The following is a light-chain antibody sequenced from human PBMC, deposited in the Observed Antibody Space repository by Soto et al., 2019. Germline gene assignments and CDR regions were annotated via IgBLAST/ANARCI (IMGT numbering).Light chain of an antibody. CDR2: DAS. CDR3: QQYNSYCT. J-gene: IGKJ1*01. V-gene: IGKV1-5*01. CDR1: QSISSW. Sequence: DIHMTHSPSTLSAYVGDRVTITCRASQSISSWLAWYQQKPGKAPKLLIYDASSLESGVPSRFSGSGSGTEFTLTISSLQPDDFATYYCQQYNSYCTFGQGTKVDIK.